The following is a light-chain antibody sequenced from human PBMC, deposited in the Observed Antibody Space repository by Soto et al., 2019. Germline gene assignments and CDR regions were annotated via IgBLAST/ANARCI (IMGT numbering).Light chain of an antibody. CDR2: GVS. Sequence: QSVLTQPRSVSGSPGQSVTIFCTGTSSDVGGYNYVSWYQQHPGKAPKLMIYGVSERPSGVPDRFSGSKSGNTASLTISGLQAEDEADYYCWSYAGGYNPVVFGGGTKLTVL. V-gene: IGLV2-11*01. CDR1: SSDVGGYNY. CDR3: WSYAGGYNPVV. J-gene: IGLJ2*01.